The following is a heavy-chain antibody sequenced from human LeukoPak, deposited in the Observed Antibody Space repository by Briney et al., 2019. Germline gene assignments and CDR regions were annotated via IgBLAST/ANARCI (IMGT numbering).Heavy chain of an antibody. CDR3: ASGLNSRSSSC. D-gene: IGHD6-13*01. CDR1: GYSFTGYC. Sequence: ASVKVSCKASGYSFTGYCMHWVRQAPGQGLEWMGRICPESGGTNYAQKFQGRVTMTTDTTVSTAYMELSGLKSDDTAVYYCASGLNSRSSSCWGQGTRVTVSS. J-gene: IGHJ4*02. CDR2: ICPESGGT. V-gene: IGHV1-2*02.